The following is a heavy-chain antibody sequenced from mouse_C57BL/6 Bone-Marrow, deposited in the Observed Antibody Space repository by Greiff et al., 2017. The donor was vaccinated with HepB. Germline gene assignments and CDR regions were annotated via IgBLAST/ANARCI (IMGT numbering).Heavy chain of an antibody. Sequence: EVHLVESGGDLVKPGGSLKLSCAASGFTFSSYGMSWVRQTPDKRLEWVATISSGGSYTYYPDIVKGRFTISRDNAKNTLYLQMSSLKSEDTAMYYCARPPFAYWGQGTLVTVSA. CDR3: ARPPFAY. CDR2: ISSGGSYT. J-gene: IGHJ3*01. CDR1: GFTFSSYG. V-gene: IGHV5-6*01.